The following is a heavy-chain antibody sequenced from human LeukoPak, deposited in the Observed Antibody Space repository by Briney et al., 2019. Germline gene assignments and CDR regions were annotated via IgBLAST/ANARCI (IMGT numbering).Heavy chain of an antibody. Sequence: AETLSLTCTVSGGSISSCYWSWIRQPPGKGLEWIGYIYYIWSTNYNPSVNSRVTISVDTSKNEFSLNLTSVTAAYTAGYYWARERGYTSGVLFAIWGQGTMVTVSS. D-gene: IGHD5-18*01. J-gene: IGHJ3*02. CDR1: GGSISSCY. V-gene: IGHV4-59*01. CDR3: ARERGYTSGVLFAI. CDR2: IYYIWST.